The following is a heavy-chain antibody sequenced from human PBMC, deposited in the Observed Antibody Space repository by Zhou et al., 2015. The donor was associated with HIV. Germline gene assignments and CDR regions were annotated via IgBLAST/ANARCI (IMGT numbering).Heavy chain of an antibody. J-gene: IGHJ4*02. Sequence: QVQLVQSGAEVKKPGASVKVSCKASGGTFSSYTISWVRQAPGQGLEWMGRIIPILGIVNYAQNFQGRVTITADKSTSTAYMELSSLRSEDTAVYFCAREVSGLLDYWGQGTLVTVSS. CDR2: IIPILGIV. CDR1: GGTFSSYT. V-gene: IGHV1-69*02. CDR3: AREVSGLLDY.